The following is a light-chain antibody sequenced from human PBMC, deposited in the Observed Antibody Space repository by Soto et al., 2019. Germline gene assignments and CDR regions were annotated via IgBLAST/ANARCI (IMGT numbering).Light chain of an antibody. CDR3: QQYDNFPYN. Sequence: DIQMTQSPSSLSASEGDRVTITCQASQDISNYLNWYQQKPGKAPKLLIYDASNLETGVPSRFSGSGSGTDFTFTISSLRPEDIATYYCQQYDNFPYNFGQGTKLEIK. CDR1: QDISNY. CDR2: DAS. V-gene: IGKV1-33*01. J-gene: IGKJ2*01.